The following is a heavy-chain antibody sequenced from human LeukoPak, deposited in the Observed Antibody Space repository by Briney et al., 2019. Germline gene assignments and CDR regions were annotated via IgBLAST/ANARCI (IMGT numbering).Heavy chain of an antibody. J-gene: IGHJ4*02. D-gene: IGHD4-17*01. CDR2: INQDGSQK. CDR3: ARDWFDGDYDRFDY. V-gene: IGHV3-7*03. CDR1: GFTFSNYW. Sequence: GGSLRLSCAVSGFTFSNYWMSWFRQAPGKGLEWVANINQDGSQKFSVDSVKGRFTISRDTAKNSLYLQMNSLRVEDTAVYYCARDWFDGDYDRFDYWGQGTLVTVSS.